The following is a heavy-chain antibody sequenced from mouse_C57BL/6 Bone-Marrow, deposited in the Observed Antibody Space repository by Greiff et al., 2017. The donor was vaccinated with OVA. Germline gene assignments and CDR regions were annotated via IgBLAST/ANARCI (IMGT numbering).Heavy chain of an antibody. CDR1: GYSITSGYD. CDR2: ISYSGST. J-gene: IGHJ2*01. Sequence: EVKLQESGPGMVKPSQSLSLTCTVTGYSITSGYDWHWIRHFPGNKLEWMSYISYSGSTNYNPSLNSRISITHYTSKNHFFLKLNSVTTEDTATYYCARAYGNLYYFDYWGQGTTLTVSS. D-gene: IGHD2-1*01. CDR3: ARAYGNLYYFDY. V-gene: IGHV3-1*01.